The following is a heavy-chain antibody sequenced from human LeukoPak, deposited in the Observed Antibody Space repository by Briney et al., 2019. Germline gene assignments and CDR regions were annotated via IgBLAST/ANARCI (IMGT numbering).Heavy chain of an antibody. Sequence: SGTLSLTCAVSGDSIRSDNWWSWIRQPPGKGLEWIGSIYYSGSTYYNPSLKSRVTISVDTSKNQFSLKLSSVTAADTAVYYCARQSLWFGESHYWGQGTLVTVSS. CDR3: ARQSLWFGESHY. CDR1: GDSIRSDNW. J-gene: IGHJ4*02. D-gene: IGHD3-10*01. CDR2: IYYSGST. V-gene: IGHV4-39*01.